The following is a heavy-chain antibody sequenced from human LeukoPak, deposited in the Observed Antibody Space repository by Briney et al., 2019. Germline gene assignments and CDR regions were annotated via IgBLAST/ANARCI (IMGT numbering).Heavy chain of an antibody. D-gene: IGHD6-19*01. CDR1: GFTFSSYS. CDR2: ISSSSYI. V-gene: IGHV3-21*01. CDR3: ARVALSSGWLSNFDY. Sequence: TGGSLRLSCAASGFTFSSYSMNWVRQAPGKGLEWVSSISSSSYIYYADSVKGRFTISRDNAKNSLYLQMNSLRAEDTGVYYCARVALSSGWLSNFDYWGQGTLVTVSS. J-gene: IGHJ4*02.